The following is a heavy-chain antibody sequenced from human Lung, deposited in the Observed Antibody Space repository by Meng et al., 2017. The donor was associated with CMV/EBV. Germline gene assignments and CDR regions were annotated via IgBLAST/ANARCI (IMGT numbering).Heavy chain of an antibody. CDR3: GRSWGGLGY. D-gene: IGHD1-26*01. V-gene: IGHV3-21*01. CDR2: ISSSSSYI. CDR1: GFSFSGYA. J-gene: IGHJ4*02. Sequence: GGSLRLSCAASGFSFSGYALNWVRQAPGKGLEWVSSISSSSSYIYYADSVKRRFTISRDNAKNCLFLQMNSLRADDTAVYFCGRSWGGLGYWGQGTLVTVSS.